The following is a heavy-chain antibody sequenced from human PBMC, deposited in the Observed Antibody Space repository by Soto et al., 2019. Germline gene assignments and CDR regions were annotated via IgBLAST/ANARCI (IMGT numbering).Heavy chain of an antibody. CDR3: AREQWRLAGDAFDI. D-gene: IGHD6-19*01. J-gene: IGHJ3*02. V-gene: IGHV6-1*01. CDR1: GDRVSSNSAA. Sequence: SQTLSLTRAISGDRVSSNSAAWNWIRQTPSRGLEWLGRTYSRSTWYNDYAVSVKSRITINPDTSKTPSSLQLNSVTPEATAVYYCAREQWRLAGDAFDIWGQGTMVTVSS. CDR2: TYSRSTWYN.